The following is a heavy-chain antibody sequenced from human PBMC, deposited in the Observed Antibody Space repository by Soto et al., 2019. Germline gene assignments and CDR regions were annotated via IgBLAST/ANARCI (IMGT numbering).Heavy chain of an antibody. CDR2: ISYDGSNK. CDR3: AKGGGYVGGFDK. D-gene: IGHD3-16*01. CDR1: AFTFSTFP. J-gene: IGHJ3*02. V-gene: IGHV3-30*01. Sequence: QVQLVESGGGVVQPGRSLRLSCAASAFTFSTFPMHWVRQAPGKGLEWVAVISYDGSNKFYADSVRGRFTISRDNSKNTLYLRVDSTGAEDRAVDYCAKGGGYVGGFDKWGQGTMVTVSS.